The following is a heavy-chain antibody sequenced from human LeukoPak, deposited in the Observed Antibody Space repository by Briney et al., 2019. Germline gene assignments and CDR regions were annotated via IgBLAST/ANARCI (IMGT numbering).Heavy chain of an antibody. D-gene: IGHD2/OR15-2a*01. CDR2: IYDSGST. CDR3: ARSPTFFYFDS. J-gene: IGHJ4*02. Sequence: SETLSLTCTVSGGSISDFYWSWIRQPPGKGPEWIGYIYDSGSTSYNPSLKSRVTISVDTSKNRFSLKLNSVTAADTAVYYCARSPTFFYFDSWGLGTLVTVSS. V-gene: IGHV4-59*08. CDR1: GGSISDFY.